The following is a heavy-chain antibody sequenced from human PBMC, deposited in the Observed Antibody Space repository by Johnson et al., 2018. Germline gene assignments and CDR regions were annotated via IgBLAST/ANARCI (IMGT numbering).Heavy chain of an antibody. J-gene: IGHJ4*02. V-gene: IGHV3-7*01. CDR1: GFDLSNSW. CDR2: MICDGRQI. CDR3: ARDPFWGALDF. D-gene: IGHD3-3*01. Sequence: LVESGGGLVQPGGSLRLYCVASGFDLSNSWMSWVRQAPGKGLEWIADMICDGRQILYVDSMKGRFTISRDNAKKSVFLQMNNLRADDTAVYYCARDPFWGALDFWGRGTLVTVSS.